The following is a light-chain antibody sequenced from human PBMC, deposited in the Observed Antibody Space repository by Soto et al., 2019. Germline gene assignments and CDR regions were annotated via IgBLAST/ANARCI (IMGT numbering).Light chain of an antibody. CDR2: EGS. V-gene: IGLV2-23*01. CDR3: CAYAGRSNYVV. J-gene: IGLJ2*01. Sequence: QSALTQPASVSGSPGQSITISCTGTSSDVGSYNLVSWYQQHPGKAPKLMIYEGSKRPSGVSNRFSGYKSGNTASLTISGPRVEDEADYYCCAYAGRSNYVVSGGGSKLTVL. CDR1: SSDVGSYNL.